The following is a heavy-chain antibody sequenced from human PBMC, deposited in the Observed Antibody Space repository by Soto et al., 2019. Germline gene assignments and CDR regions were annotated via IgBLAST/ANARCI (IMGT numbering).Heavy chain of an antibody. CDR3: AKDPSGGPPGLYGMDV. CDR1: GFTFSSYA. J-gene: IGHJ6*02. Sequence: SGGSLRLSCAASGFTFSSYAMSWVRQAPGKGLEWVSAISGSGGSTYYADSVKGRFTISRDNSKNTLYLQMNSLRAEDTAVYYCAKDPSGGPPGLYGMDVWGQGTTVTVSS. D-gene: IGHD2-15*01. CDR2: ISGSGGST. V-gene: IGHV3-23*01.